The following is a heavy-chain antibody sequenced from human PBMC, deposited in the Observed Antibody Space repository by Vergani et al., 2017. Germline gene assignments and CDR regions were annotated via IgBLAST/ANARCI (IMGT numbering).Heavy chain of an antibody. CDR3: AKCGSSWPWAHFDY. Sequence: QVQLVESGGGVVQPGRSLRLSCAASGFTFSSYGMHWVRQAPGKGLEWVAVIWYDGSNKYYADSVKGRFTISRDNSKNTLYLQMNSLRAEDTAVYYCAKCGSSWPWAHFDYWGQGTLVTVSS. CDR2: IWYDGSNK. V-gene: IGHV3-33*06. CDR1: GFTFSSYG. D-gene: IGHD6-13*01. J-gene: IGHJ4*02.